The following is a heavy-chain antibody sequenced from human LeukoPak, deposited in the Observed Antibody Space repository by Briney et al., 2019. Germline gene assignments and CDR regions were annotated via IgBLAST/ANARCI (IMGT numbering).Heavy chain of an antibody. CDR3: TTDQPTMLVVVQ. Sequence: PGGSLRLSCAASGFTFSDAWMSWVRQAPGKGLEWVGHIKSKTNGETTDYAAPVKSRCNISRDDSKNTLYLQMNSLKTEYTAVYYCTTDQPTMLVVVQWGQGTLVTVSS. D-gene: IGHD3-22*01. CDR1: GFTFSDAW. CDR2: IKSKTNGETT. V-gene: IGHV3-15*01. J-gene: IGHJ4*02.